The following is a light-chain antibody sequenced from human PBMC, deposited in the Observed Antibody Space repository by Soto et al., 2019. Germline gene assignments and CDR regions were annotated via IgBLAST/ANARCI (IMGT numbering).Light chain of an antibody. J-gene: IGKJ1*01. CDR2: GAS. CDR3: QQYGGSSRT. Sequence: EIVMTQSPATLSVSPGEGVTLSCRASQSMTTKLAWYHQKPGQAPRLLIYGASNRATGVPDRFSGSGSGTDFTLTISRLEPEDFAVYYCQQYGGSSRTFGQGTKVDIK. V-gene: IGKV3-20*01. CDR1: QSMTTK.